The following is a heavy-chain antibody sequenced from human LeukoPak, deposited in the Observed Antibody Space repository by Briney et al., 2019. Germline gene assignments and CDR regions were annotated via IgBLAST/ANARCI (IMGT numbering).Heavy chain of an antibody. D-gene: IGHD3-10*01. CDR3: AKVQWFGESLSENDY. Sequence: GGTLRLSCAASGFTFSSYGMSWVRQAPGKGLEWVSAISGSGGSTYYADSVKGRFTISRDNSKNTLYLQMNSLRAEDTAVYYCAKVQWFGESLSENDYWGQGTLVTVSS. CDR2: ISGSGGST. V-gene: IGHV3-23*01. J-gene: IGHJ4*02. CDR1: GFTFSSYG.